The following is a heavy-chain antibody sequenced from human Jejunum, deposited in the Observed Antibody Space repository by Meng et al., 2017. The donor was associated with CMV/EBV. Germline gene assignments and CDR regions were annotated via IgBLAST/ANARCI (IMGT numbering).Heavy chain of an antibody. CDR2: INPDGRIT. Sequence: CAASGFTLSNDWMRWVRQAPGKGLVWGSRINPDGRITNYADSVKGRFTISRDNAKNTLYLQMNSLRGEDTAVYYCARGGLEPVDYWGQGTRVTVSS. CDR3: ARGGLEPVDY. J-gene: IGHJ4*02. D-gene: IGHD1-14*01. CDR1: GFTLSNDW. V-gene: IGHV3-74*01.